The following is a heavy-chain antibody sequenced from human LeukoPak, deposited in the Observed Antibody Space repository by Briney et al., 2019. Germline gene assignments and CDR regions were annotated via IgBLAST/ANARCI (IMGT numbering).Heavy chain of an antibody. CDR3: ARGFGYAVTSLDY. CDR2: IYTSGST. J-gene: IGHJ4*02. CDR1: GGSISSGSYY. Sequence: SQTLSLTCTVSGGSISSGSYYWSWIRQPAGKGLEWIGRIYTSGSTHYNPSLKSRVTISVDTSKNQFSLKLSSVTAADTAVYYCARGFGYAVTSLDYWGQGTLVTVSS. V-gene: IGHV4-61*02. D-gene: IGHD4-17*01.